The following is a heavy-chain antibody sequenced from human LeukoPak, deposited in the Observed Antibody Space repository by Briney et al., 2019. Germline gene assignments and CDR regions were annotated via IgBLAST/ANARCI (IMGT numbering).Heavy chain of an antibody. CDR2: ISSSSSYI. CDR3: AREAGVTLGSGRYYGMDV. Sequence: PGGSLRLSCAASGFTFSSYSMNWVRQAPGKGLEWVSSISSSSSYIYYADSVKGRFTISRDNAKNSLYLQMNSLRAEDTAVYYCAREAGVTLGSGRYYGMDVWGQGTTVTVSS. CDR1: GFTFSSYS. D-gene: IGHD2-21*02. V-gene: IGHV3-21*01. J-gene: IGHJ6*02.